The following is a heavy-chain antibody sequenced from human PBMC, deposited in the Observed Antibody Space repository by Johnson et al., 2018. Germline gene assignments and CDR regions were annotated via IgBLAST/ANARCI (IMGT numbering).Heavy chain of an antibody. J-gene: IGHJ6*03. CDR1: GGTFSSYT. D-gene: IGHD2-15*01. V-gene: IGHV1-69*02. Sequence: QVQLVQSGAEVKKPGSSVKVSCKASGGTFSSYTISWVRQAPGQGLEWMGRIIPILGIANYAQKFQGRVTITADKSTSTAYMELSSLRSEDTAVYYCAFLNDAGYCSGGSCYYYYYYMDVWGKGTTVTVSS. CDR2: IIPILGIA. CDR3: AFLNDAGYCSGGSCYYYYYYMDV.